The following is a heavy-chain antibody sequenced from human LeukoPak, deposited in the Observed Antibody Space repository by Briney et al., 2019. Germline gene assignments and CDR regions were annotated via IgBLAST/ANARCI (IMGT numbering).Heavy chain of an antibody. D-gene: IGHD5-12*01. CDR2: ISAYNGNT. Sequence: ASVKVSCKASGYTFTSYGISWVRQAPGQGLEWMGWISAYNGNTNYAQKLQGRVTMTTDTSTSTAYMELSSLRSEDTAVYYCASNVWSGYDFHPFDYWGQGTLVTVSS. CDR1: GYTFTSYG. V-gene: IGHV1-18*01. CDR3: ASNVWSGYDFHPFDY. J-gene: IGHJ4*02.